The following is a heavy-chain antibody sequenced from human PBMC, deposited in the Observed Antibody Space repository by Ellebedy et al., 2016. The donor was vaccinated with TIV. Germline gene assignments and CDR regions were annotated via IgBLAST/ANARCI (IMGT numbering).Heavy chain of an antibody. J-gene: IGHJ4*02. CDR3: AKGLGARGDF. Sequence: PGGSLRLSCLTSGFIFSDYSMSWVRQAPGKGLEWVSSIVHSGVDADYADSVKGRITISRDDSKSTLHLQLQRLRVEDTAIYFCAKGLGARGDFWGQGTLVTVSS. CDR1: GFIFSDYS. V-gene: IGHV3-23*01. CDR2: IVHSGVDA. D-gene: IGHD2-21*01.